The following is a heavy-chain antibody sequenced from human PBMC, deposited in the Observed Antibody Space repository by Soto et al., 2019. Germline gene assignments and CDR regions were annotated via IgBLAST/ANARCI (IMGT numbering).Heavy chain of an antibody. V-gene: IGHV3-23*01. J-gene: IGHJ6*02. CDR3: VKQRGSGKTYYYSVDG. D-gene: IGHD3-10*01. CDR1: GFSFNTYA. CDR2: INYSGRTT. Sequence: EVQLLESGGGLVQPGGSLRLSCETSGFSFNTYAMTWVRQAPGMGLEWVAVINYSGRTTFHAQSVKGRFTISRDNSRNAVFLQMDSLGAEDTAVYYCVKQRGSGKTYYYSVDGWGLGTTVIVSS.